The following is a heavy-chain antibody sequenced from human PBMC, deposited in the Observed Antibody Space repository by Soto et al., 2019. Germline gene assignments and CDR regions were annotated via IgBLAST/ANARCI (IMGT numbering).Heavy chain of an antibody. Sequence: SSETLSLTCTVSGGSISNSRYYWAWIRQPPGKGLEWIGSIYHTGNTYYNPSLRSRGTISVDTSKNQFSLKLTSVTAADTAVYYCARDYYDSSDYTTNWFDPWGQGTLVTVSS. CDR2: IYHTGNT. J-gene: IGHJ5*02. D-gene: IGHD3-22*01. V-gene: IGHV4-39*01. CDR3: ARDYYDSSDYTTNWFDP. CDR1: GGSISNSRYY.